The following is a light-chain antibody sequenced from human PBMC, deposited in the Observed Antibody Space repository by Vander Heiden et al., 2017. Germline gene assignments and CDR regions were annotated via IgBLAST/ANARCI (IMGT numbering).Light chain of an antibody. CDR3: MQALQTPPYT. CDR1: QSLLHSNGYNY. J-gene: IGKJ2*01. V-gene: IGKV2-28*01. Sequence: DIVMTQLPHSLPVTPGERASIACRSSQSLLHSNGYNYLDWYQQKPGQSPQLLIYLGSNRASGVPDRFSGSGSGTDFTLKISRVEAEDVGVYYCMQALQTPPYTFGQGTKLEIK. CDR2: LGS.